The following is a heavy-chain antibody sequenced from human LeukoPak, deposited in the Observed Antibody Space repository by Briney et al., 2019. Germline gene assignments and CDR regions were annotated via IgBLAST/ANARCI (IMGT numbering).Heavy chain of an antibody. J-gene: IGHJ4*02. D-gene: IGHD4-17*01. Sequence: GGSLRLSCAASGFTFSSYSMNWVRQAPGKGLEWVSSISISSSYIYYADSVKGRFTTSSDNAKNSLYLQMNSLRAEDTAVYYCARDNRFGDYGDYWGNYFDCWGQGTLVTVSS. CDR3: ARDNRFGDYGDYWGNYFDC. CDR1: GFTFSSYS. CDR2: ISISSSYI. V-gene: IGHV3-21*01.